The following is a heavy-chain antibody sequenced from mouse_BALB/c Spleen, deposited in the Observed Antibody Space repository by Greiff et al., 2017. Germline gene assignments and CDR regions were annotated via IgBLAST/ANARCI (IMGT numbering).Heavy chain of an antibody. D-gene: IGHD2-4*01. CDR2: IRLKSNNYAT. J-gene: IGHJ3*01. Sequence: EVKLQESGGGLVQPGGSMKLSCVASGFTFSNYWMNWVRQSPEKGLEWVAEIRLKSNNYATHYAESVKGRFTISRDDSKSSVYLQMNNLRAEDTGIYYCTRDYYDYDRFAYWGQGTLVTVSA. CDR3: TRDYYDYDRFAY. V-gene: IGHV6-6*02. CDR1: GFTFSNYW.